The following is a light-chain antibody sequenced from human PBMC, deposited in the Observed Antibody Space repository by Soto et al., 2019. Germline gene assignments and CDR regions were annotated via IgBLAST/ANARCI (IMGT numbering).Light chain of an antibody. Sequence: EIVMTQSPSTLSVSPLERSTLSCRASQSVSSDLAWYQQKPGQAPRLLIYTASTRTTGVPARFSGSGSGTEFTLTISSLQSEDFAVYYCQQYNNWPRMTFGQGTKVDIK. V-gene: IGKV3-15*01. CDR2: TAS. J-gene: IGKJ1*01. CDR3: QQYNNWPRMT. CDR1: QSVSSD.